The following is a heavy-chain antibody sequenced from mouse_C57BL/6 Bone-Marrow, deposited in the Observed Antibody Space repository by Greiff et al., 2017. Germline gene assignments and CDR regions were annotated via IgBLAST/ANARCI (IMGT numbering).Heavy chain of an antibody. D-gene: IGHD2-4*01. Sequence: VQLQQSGAELARPGASVKLSCKASGYTFTSYGISWVKQRTGQGLEWIGEIYPRSGNTYYNEKFKGKATLTADKSSSTAYMELRSLTSEDSAVYFCAAEGDYDVMDYWGQGTSVTVSS. V-gene: IGHV1-81*01. CDR1: GYTFTSYG. J-gene: IGHJ4*01. CDR3: AAEGDYDVMDY. CDR2: IYPRSGNT.